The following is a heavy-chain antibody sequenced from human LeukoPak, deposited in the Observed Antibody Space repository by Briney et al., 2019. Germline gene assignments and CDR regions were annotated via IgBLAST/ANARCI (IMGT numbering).Heavy chain of an antibody. CDR2: LLYDGEDE. CDR3: ARDQPGGGLDY. J-gene: IGHJ4*02. Sequence: GGSLRLSCAASGVTFSSDAMDWVRQAPGKGLEWVTFLLYDGEDEHYVDSVRGRFTSSRDNSKKTLYLQMNTLRPEDTAIYYCARDQPGGGLDYWGQGVLVAVSS. CDR1: GVTFSSDA. V-gene: IGHV3-30*04. D-gene: IGHD3-16*01.